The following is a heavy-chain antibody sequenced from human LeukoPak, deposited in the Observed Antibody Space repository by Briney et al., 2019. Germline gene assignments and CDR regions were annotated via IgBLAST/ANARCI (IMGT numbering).Heavy chain of an antibody. CDR3: ARYSSSFGCLDS. J-gene: IGHJ5*01. CDR2: INPNSGGT. Sequence: GASVKVSCKASGYTFTGYYMHWVRQAPGQGLEWMGWINPNSGGTNYAQKFQGRVTMTRDTSISTAYMELSSLRSEDTAVYYCARYSSSFGCLDSWGQGTLVTVSS. D-gene: IGHD6-6*01. CDR1: GYTFTGYY. V-gene: IGHV1-2*02.